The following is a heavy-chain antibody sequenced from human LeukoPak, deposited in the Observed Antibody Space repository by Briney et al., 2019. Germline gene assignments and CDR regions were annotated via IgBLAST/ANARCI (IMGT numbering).Heavy chain of an antibody. V-gene: IGHV3-30*18. D-gene: IGHD3-22*01. CDR3: AKDGPPNYDSSGYYVDY. J-gene: IGHJ4*02. CDR1: GFTFSSYG. CDR2: ISYDGSNK. Sequence: SGGSLRLSCAASGFTFSSYGMHWVRQAPGKGLEWVAVISYDGSNKYYADSVKGRFTISRDNSKNTLYLQMNSLRAEDTAVYYCAKDGPPNYDSSGYYVDYWGQGTLVTVSS.